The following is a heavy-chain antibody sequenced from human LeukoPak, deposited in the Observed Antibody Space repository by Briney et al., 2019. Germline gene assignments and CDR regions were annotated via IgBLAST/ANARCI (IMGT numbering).Heavy chain of an antibody. D-gene: IGHD4-17*01. CDR2: ISYDGSNK. V-gene: IGHV3-30*04. Sequence: PGGSLRLSCAASGFTFSSYAMHWVRQAPGKGLEWVAVISYDGSNKYYADSVKGRFTISRDNSKNTLYLQMNSLRAEDTAVYYCARDSHDYGDFPMFDPWGQGTLVTVSS. CDR3: ARDSHDYGDFPMFDP. CDR1: GFTFSSYA. J-gene: IGHJ5*02.